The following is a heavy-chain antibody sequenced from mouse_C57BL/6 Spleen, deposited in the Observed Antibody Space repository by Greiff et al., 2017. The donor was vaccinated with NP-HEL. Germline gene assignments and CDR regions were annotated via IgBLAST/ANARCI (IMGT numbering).Heavy chain of an antibody. CDR1: GYAFSSYW. V-gene: IGHV1-80*01. Sequence: VQLQQSGAELVKPGASVKISCKASGYAFSSYWMNWVKQRPGKGLEWIGQIYPGDGDTNYNGKFKGKATLTADKSSSTAYMQLSSLTSEDSAVYFCASGGNYYGSSGYWGQGTTLTVSS. J-gene: IGHJ2*01. CDR3: ASGGNYYGSSGY. CDR2: IYPGDGDT. D-gene: IGHD1-1*01.